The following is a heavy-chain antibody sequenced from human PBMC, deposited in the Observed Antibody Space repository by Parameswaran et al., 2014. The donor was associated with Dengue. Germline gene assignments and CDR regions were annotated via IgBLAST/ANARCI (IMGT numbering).Heavy chain of an antibody. D-gene: IGHD6-6*01. CDR1: GFTFTSSA. V-gene: IGHV3-23*01. CDR3: AKGFVFFDN. CDR2: ISASGVNT. Sequence: GSLRLSCAASGFTFTSSAMTWVRQAPGKGLEWVSGISASGVNTFYADSVKGRFTLSRDNSKNTLYLKMNSLRVEDTAVYYCAKGFVFFDNWGPGALVTVSS. J-gene: IGHJ4*02.